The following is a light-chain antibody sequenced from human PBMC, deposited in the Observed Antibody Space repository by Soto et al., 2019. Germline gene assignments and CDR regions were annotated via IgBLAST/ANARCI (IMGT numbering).Light chain of an antibody. CDR1: QSVSSSY. J-gene: IGKJ4*01. Sequence: EIVLTQSPGTLSLSPGERATLSCRASQSVSSSYLAWYQQKPGQAPRLLIYGASSRATGIPDRFSGSGSGTDFTLTISRLEPEDFAVYYCQQYGSSPRLTVGGGTKVDIK. CDR3: QQYGSSPRLT. CDR2: GAS. V-gene: IGKV3-20*01.